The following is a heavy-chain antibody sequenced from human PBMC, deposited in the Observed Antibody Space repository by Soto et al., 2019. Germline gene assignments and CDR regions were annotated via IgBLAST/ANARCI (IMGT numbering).Heavy chain of an antibody. V-gene: IGHV3-30*03. CDR3: ARGGDCSGGSCYHSRYLYNWFDP. CDR2: ISYDGSNK. Sequence: PGGSLRLSCAASGFTFSSYGMHWVRQAPGKGLEWVAVISYDGSNKYYADSVKGRFTISRDNSKNTLYLQMNSLRAEDTAVYYCARGGDCSGGSCYHSRYLYNWFDPWGQGTLVTVSS. J-gene: IGHJ5*02. D-gene: IGHD2-15*01. CDR1: GFTFSSYG.